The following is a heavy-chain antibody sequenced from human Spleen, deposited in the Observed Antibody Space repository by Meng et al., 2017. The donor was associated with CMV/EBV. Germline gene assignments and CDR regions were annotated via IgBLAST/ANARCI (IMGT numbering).Heavy chain of an antibody. V-gene: IGHV1-18*01. D-gene: IGHD1-26*01. CDR2: ISAYNGNT. CDR1: GYTFSNYG. J-gene: IGHJ4*02. Sequence: GESLKISCKASGYTFSNYGITWVRQAPGQGLEWMGWISAYNGNTNHAQKLQGRVTMTTDTSTSTAYMDLRSLRSDDTAVYFCARDQGWEQPFDYWGQGTLVTVSS. CDR3: ARDQGWEQPFDY.